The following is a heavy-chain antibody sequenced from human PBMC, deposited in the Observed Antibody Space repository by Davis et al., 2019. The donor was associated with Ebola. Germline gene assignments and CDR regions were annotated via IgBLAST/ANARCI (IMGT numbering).Heavy chain of an antibody. CDR3: AGGDFWSGQFDY. D-gene: IGHD3-3*01. J-gene: IGHJ4*02. Sequence: GGSLRLSCAASGFVFSSYVMSWVRRAPGKGLEWVSTLGLSGDTYYADSVKGRFTISRDNSMNTLHLQMNRLRVEDTAKYYCAGGDFWSGQFDYWGQGILVTVSS. V-gene: IGHV3-23*01. CDR2: LGLSGDT. CDR1: GFVFSSYV.